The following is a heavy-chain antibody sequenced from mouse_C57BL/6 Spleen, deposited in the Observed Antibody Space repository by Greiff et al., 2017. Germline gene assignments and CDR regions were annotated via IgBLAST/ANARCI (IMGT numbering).Heavy chain of an antibody. Sequence: VKLVESGAELARPGASVKLSCKASGYTFTSYGISWVKQRTGQGLEWIGEIYPRSGNTYYNEKFKGKATLTADKSSSTAYMELRSLTSEDSAVYFCARRVNFYFDYWGQGTTLTVSS. CDR3: ARRVNFYFDY. J-gene: IGHJ2*01. CDR2: IYPRSGNT. D-gene: IGHD2-13*01. V-gene: IGHV1-81*01. CDR1: GYTFTSYG.